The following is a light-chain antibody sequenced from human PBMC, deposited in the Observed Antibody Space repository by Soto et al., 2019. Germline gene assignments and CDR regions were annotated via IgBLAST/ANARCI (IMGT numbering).Light chain of an antibody. Sequence: QSSPTQSASVFGSPGQSIPIPSPGNNSDVGNYNYVSWYQQHPGEVPKLIIFNVNNRPSGVSNRFSGSKSGNTASLTISGLQAEDEAYYYCSSFTSSTTYVFGTGTKVAVL. J-gene: IGLJ1*01. CDR2: NVN. CDR1: NSDVGNYNY. V-gene: IGLV2-14*01. CDR3: SSFTSSTTYV.